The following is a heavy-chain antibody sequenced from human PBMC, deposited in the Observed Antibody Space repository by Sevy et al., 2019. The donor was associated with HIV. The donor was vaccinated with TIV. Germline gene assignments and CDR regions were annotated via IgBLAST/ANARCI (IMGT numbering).Heavy chain of an antibody. D-gene: IGHD1-26*01. Sequence: ASVKVSCKASGGTFSSYAISWVRQAPGQGLEWMGGIIPIFGTANYAQKFQGRVTITADESTSTAYMGLSSLRSEDTAVYYCARGGGSYYVPYYYYGMDVWGQGTTVTVSS. CDR3: ARGGGSYYVPYYYYGMDV. V-gene: IGHV1-69*13. CDR2: IIPIFGTA. CDR1: GGTFSSYA. J-gene: IGHJ6*02.